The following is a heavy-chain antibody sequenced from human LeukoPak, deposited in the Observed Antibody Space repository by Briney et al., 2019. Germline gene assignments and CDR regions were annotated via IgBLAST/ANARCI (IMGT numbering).Heavy chain of an antibody. V-gene: IGHV3-23*01. CDR3: AKGGAVSSKSITMVRGTRRYYYYMDV. D-gene: IGHD3-10*01. CDR2: MSDSGTNT. CDR1: GFNFSSYA. J-gene: IGHJ6*03. Sequence: GGSLRLSCTASGFNFSSYAMTWVRQAPGKGLEWVSGMSDSGTNTYYADSVKGRFTISRDNSKNTLYLQMNSLRAEDTAVYYCAKGGAVSSKSITMVRGTRRYYYYMDVWGKGTAVTISS.